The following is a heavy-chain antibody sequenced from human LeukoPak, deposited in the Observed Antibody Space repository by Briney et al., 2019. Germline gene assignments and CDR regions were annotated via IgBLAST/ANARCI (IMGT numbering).Heavy chain of an antibody. D-gene: IGHD2-15*01. CDR3: AKRVFVIRAIIVFGFHKGAYYLDY. CDR1: GITLSNYG. CDR2: ISDRGGST. V-gene: IGHV3-23*01. J-gene: IGHJ4*02. Sequence: GGSLRLSCAVSGITLSNYGMSWVRQAPGKGLEWVAGISDRGGSTNYADSVKGRFTVSRDIPKNTLWLQMNSLRAEDTAVYFCAKRVFVIRAIIVFGFHKGAYYLDYWGRGALVTVSS.